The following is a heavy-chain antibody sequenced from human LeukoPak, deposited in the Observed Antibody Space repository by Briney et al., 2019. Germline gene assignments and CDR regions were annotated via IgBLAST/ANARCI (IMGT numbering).Heavy chain of an antibody. V-gene: IGHV4-61*02. Sequence: TSETLSPTCTVSAGSISSGGYYWSWIRQPAGKGLEWIGRIYTSGSTNYNPTLKSRVAISADTSKNQFSLKLSSVTAADTAVYYCAREWKYDSSGSEPFDIWGQGTMVTVFS. CDR1: AGSISSGGYY. CDR3: AREWKYDSSGSEPFDI. D-gene: IGHD3-22*01. CDR2: IYTSGST. J-gene: IGHJ3*02.